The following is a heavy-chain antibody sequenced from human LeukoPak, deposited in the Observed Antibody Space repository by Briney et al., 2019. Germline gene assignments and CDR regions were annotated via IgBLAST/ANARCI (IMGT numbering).Heavy chain of an antibody. CDR3: ARENYGDYAVDY. V-gene: IGHV1-69*05. D-gene: IGHD4-17*01. CDR2: IIPIFGTA. Sequence: GASVKVSCKASGYTFTSYAISWVRQAPGQGLEWVGRIIPIFGTANYAQKFQGRVTITTDESTSTAYMELSSLRSEDTAVYYCARENYGDYAVDYWGQGTLVTVSS. J-gene: IGHJ4*02. CDR1: GYTFTSYA.